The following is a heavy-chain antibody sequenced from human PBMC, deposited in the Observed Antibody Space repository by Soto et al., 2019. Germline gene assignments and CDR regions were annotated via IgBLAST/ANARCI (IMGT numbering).Heavy chain of an antibody. CDR2: ISAYNGNT. CDR3: ARDGQQWLVYYYYGMDV. CDR1: GYTFTSYG. D-gene: IGHD6-19*01. Sequence: GASVNVSCKASGYTFTSYGISWVRQAPGQGLEWMGWISAYNGNTNYAQKLQGRVTMTTDTSTSTAYMELRSLRSDDTAVYYCARDGQQWLVYYYYGMDVWGQGTTVTVSS. V-gene: IGHV1-18*01. J-gene: IGHJ6*02.